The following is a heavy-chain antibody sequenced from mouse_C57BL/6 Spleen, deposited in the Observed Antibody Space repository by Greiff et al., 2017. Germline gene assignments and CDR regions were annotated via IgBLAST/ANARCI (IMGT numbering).Heavy chain of an antibody. Sequence: QVQLQQSGAELVKPGASVKISCKASGYAFSSYWMNWVKQRPGKGLEWIGQIYPGDGDTNYNGKFKGKATLTADKSSSTAYMQHSSLTSEDSAVXYCSRMDDGSSYGYFDYWGQGTTLTVSS. V-gene: IGHV1-80*01. J-gene: IGHJ2*01. CDR1: GYAFSSYW. CDR2: IYPGDGDT. CDR3: SRMDDGSSYGYFDY. D-gene: IGHD1-1*01.